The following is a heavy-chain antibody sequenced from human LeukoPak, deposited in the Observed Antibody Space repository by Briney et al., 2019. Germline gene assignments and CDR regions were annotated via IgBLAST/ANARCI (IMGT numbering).Heavy chain of an antibody. CDR1: GYTFSNFW. V-gene: IGHV5-51*01. CDR2: IYPGDSDI. Sequence: GESLKISCQTSGYTFSNFWIGWVRQMPGKGLEWMGIIYPGDSDIKYSPSFQGQVTISADKSISTACLQWSSLKASDTAMYYCARRAGAYYYYGMDVWGQGTTVTVSS. D-gene: IGHD6-19*01. J-gene: IGHJ6*02. CDR3: ARRAGAYYYYGMDV.